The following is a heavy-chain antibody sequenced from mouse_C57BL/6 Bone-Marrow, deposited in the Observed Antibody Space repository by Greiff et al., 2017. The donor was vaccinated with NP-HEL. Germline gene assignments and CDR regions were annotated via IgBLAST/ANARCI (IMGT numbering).Heavy chain of an antibody. CDR2: IDPENGDT. D-gene: IGHD1-1*01. Sequence: VQLQQSGAELVRPGASVKLSCTASGFNIKDDYMHWVKQRPEQGLEWIGWIDPENGDTEYASKFQGKATITADTSSTTAYLQLSSLTSEDTAVYYCTIYYYGSRGAYWGQGTLVTVSA. J-gene: IGHJ3*01. V-gene: IGHV14-4*01. CDR3: TIYYYGSRGAY. CDR1: GFNIKDDY.